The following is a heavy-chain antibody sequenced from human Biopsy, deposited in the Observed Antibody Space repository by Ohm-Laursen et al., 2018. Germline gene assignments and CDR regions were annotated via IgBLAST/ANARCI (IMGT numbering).Heavy chain of an antibody. J-gene: IGHJ4*02. CDR3: AHGSGSYYKWDF. CDR1: GDSITSSY. Sequence: SETLSLTCTLSGDSITSSYWSWIRQSPGKGLEWIGHVFDRGTTNYNPSVRSRVTMSEDTSKKHFSLKMTSVTAADTAIYYCAHGSGSYYKWDFWGRGILVTVSS. CDR2: VFDRGTT. V-gene: IGHV4-59*08. D-gene: IGHD3-10*01.